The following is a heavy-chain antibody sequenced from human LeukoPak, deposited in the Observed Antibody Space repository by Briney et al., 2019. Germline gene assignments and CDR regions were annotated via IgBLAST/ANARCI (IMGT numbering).Heavy chain of an antibody. D-gene: IGHD2-15*01. V-gene: IGHV3-48*03. Sequence: GGSLRLSCAASGFTFSSYEMNWVRQAPGKGLEWVSYISSSGSTIYYADSVKGRFTISRDNAKNSLYLQMNSLRAEDTAVYYCARDGGGDIVVAFAFDIWGQGTMVTVSS. CDR2: ISSSGSTI. J-gene: IGHJ3*02. CDR3: ARDGGGDIVVAFAFDI. CDR1: GFTFSSYE.